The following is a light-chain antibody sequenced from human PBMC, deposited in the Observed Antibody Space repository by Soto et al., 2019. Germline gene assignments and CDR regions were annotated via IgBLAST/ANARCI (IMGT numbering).Light chain of an antibody. V-gene: IGLV2-23*01. Sequence: QSALTQPASVSGSLGQSITISCTGTSSDVGSYNLVSWYQQHPGKAPNLMIYEGSKRPSVVSNRFSGSKSGNTASLTIAVLHADDDADYCGCSDAGSSDVVFGGGTKLTVL. CDR2: EGS. CDR1: SSDVGSYNL. CDR3: CSDAGSSDVV. J-gene: IGLJ2*01.